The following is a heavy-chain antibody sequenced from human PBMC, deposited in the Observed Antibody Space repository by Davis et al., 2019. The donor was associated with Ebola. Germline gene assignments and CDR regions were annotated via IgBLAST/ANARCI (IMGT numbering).Heavy chain of an antibody. CDR1: GFTVSSNY. Sequence: GESLKISCAASGFTVSSNYMSWVRQAPGKGLEWVSVIYSGGSTYYADSVKGRFTISRDNSKNTLYLQMNSLRAEDTAVYYCARDSTTVTTWYYGMDVWGQGTTVTVSS. CDR3: ARDSTTVTTWYYGMDV. CDR2: IYSGGST. V-gene: IGHV3-53*01. J-gene: IGHJ6*02. D-gene: IGHD4-17*01.